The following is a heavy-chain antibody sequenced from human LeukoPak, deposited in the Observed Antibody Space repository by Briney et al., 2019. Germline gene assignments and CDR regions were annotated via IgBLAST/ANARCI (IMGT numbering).Heavy chain of an antibody. CDR1: GDSISNFY. J-gene: IGHJ4*02. D-gene: IGHD3-10*01. CDR3: AREDYYGSGSYNPDY. Sequence: SETLSLTCTVSGDSISNFYWSWIRQPAGKGLEWIGRIYTSGSTNYNPSLKSRVTISVDTSKNQFSLKLRSVTAADTAVYYCAREDYYGSGSYNPDYWGQGTLVTVSS. CDR2: IYTSGST. V-gene: IGHV4-4*07.